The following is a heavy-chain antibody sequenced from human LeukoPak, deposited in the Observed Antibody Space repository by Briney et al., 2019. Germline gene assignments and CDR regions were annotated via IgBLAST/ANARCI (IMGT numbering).Heavy chain of an antibody. V-gene: IGHV4-34*01. J-gene: IGHJ4*02. CDR2: INHSGSP. Sequence: SETLSLTCAVYGGSFSSYYWSWIRQPPGKGLEWIGEINHSGSPNYNPSLKSRVTISVDTSKNQFSLKLSSVTAADTAVYYCLPNYDILTGYYTDYWGQGTLVTVSS. D-gene: IGHD3-9*01. CDR1: GGSFSSYY. CDR3: LPNYDILTGYYTDY.